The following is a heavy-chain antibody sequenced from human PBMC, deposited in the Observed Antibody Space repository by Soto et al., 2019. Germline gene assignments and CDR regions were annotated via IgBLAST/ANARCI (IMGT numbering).Heavy chain of an antibody. J-gene: IGHJ6*02. CDR2: IDYSGST. Sequence: QVQLQESGPGLVKPSQTLSLTCTVSGGSINSGGYYWSWIRQHPGKGLEWIGYIDYSGSTYYNPSLKCRVTISVDTAKRQFSLNLNSVTDADTAVYYCARGAPRNSYYCYGMDVWGQGTTVTVSS. CDR3: ARGAPRNSYYCYGMDV. CDR1: GGSINSGGYY. V-gene: IGHV4-31*03. D-gene: IGHD1-1*01.